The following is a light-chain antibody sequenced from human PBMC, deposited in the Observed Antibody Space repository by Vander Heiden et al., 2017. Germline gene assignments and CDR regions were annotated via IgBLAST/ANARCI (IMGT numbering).Light chain of an antibody. CDR3: QQYTTYPWT. CDR2: KAS. J-gene: IGKJ1*01. V-gene: IGKV1-5*03. Sequence: DIQMTQSPSTLSASVGDRVTITCRASQSISTWLAWYQQKPGKAPKALIYKASSLESGVPSRFSGSGSGAEFTLTISSLQPDDFATYYCQQYTTYPWTFGQGTRLEVK. CDR1: QSISTW.